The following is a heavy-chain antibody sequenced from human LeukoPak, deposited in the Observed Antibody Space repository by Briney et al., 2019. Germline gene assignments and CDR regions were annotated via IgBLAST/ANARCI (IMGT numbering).Heavy chain of an antibody. J-gene: IGHJ4*02. V-gene: IGHV4-59*01. Sequence: SDTLSLTCTVSGGSISSYYWSWIRQPPGKGLEWIGYIYYSGSTNYNPSLKSRVTISVDTSKNQFSLKLSSVTAADTAVYYCARDSSGYAFDYWGQGTLVTVSS. CDR2: IYYSGST. CDR3: ARDSSGYAFDY. D-gene: IGHD3-22*01. CDR1: GGSISSYY.